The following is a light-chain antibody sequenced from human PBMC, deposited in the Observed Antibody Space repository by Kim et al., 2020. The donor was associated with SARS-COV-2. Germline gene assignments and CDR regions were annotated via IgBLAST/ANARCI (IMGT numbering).Light chain of an antibody. Sequence: SPGESVTLSCRASQSVSSSYLAWYQQKPGQAPRLLIYGASSRATGIPDRFSGSGSGTDFTLTISRLEPEDFAVYYCQQYGSSPLYSFGQGTKLEI. CDR2: GAS. J-gene: IGKJ2*03. V-gene: IGKV3-20*01. CDR3: QQYGSSPLYS. CDR1: QSVSSSY.